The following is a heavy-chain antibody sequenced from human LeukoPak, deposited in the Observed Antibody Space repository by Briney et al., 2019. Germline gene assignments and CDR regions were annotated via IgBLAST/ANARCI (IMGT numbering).Heavy chain of an antibody. D-gene: IGHD3-10*01. V-gene: IGHV3-33*01. Sequence: PGGCLRLSCAASGFTFSSYGMPWVRQAPGKGLEWVAVIWYDGSNKYYADSVKGRFTISRDNSKNTLYLQMNSLRAEDTAVYYCARDSYYYGSGSYYKFSDYYYGMDVWGQGTTVTVSS. J-gene: IGHJ6*02. CDR2: IWYDGSNK. CDR3: ARDSYYYGSGSYYKFSDYYYGMDV. CDR1: GFTFSSYG.